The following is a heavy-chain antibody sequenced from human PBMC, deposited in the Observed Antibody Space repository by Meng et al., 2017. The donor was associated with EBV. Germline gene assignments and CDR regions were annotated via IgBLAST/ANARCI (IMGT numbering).Heavy chain of an antibody. D-gene: IGHD6-19*01. CDR2: INPNSGGT. Sequence: QVRLVQYGAGVKKPGASVKVSCKASGYTFTGYYMHWVRQAPGQGLEWMGRINPNSGGTNYAQKFQGRVTMTRDTSISTAYMELSRLRSDDTAVYYCARVGIAVAGTGDYWGQGTLVTVSS. V-gene: IGHV1-2*06. CDR1: GYTFTGYY. CDR3: ARVGIAVAGTGDY. J-gene: IGHJ4*02.